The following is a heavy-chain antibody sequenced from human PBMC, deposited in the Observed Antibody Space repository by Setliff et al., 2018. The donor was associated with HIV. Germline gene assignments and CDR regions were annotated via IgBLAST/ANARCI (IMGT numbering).Heavy chain of an antibody. CDR3: ARGLWLGTFDL. Sequence: PGGSLRLSCAASGFTFSKYAMSWVRQAPGKGLEWVSVISGSGGNIYYADSVKGRFAISKDFAKRSVYLQMDNLRAEDTATYYCARGLWLGTFDLWGQGTLVTVSS. CDR1: GFTFSKYA. CDR2: ISGSGGNI. J-gene: IGHJ5*02. D-gene: IGHD6-19*01. V-gene: IGHV3-23*01.